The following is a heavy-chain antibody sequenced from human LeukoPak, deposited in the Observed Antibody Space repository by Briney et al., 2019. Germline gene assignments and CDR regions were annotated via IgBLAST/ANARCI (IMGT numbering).Heavy chain of an antibody. D-gene: IGHD4-23*01. Sequence: PGGSLRLSCAASGFTFSSYAMHWVRQAPGKGLEYVSAISSNGGSTYYANSVKGRFTISRDNSKNTLYLQMGSLRAEDMAVYYCAREGSGGNFPDYYYYSMDIWGKGTTVTISS. CDR1: GFTFSSYA. CDR3: AREGSGGNFPDYYYYSMDI. J-gene: IGHJ6*03. V-gene: IGHV3-64*01. CDR2: ISSNGGST.